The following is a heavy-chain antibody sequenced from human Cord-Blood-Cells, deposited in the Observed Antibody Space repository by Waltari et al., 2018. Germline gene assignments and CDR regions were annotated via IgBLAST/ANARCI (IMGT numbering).Heavy chain of an antibody. J-gene: IGHJ5*02. CDR2: INSDGSST. D-gene: IGHD3-3*01. CDR1: GFTFISYW. V-gene: IGHV3-74*01. Sequence: DVQLVESVGGLVQPGGSLRLSCAASGFTFISYWMHWVRQAPGKGLVWVSRINSDGSSTSYADSVKGRFTISRDNAKNTLYLQMNSLRAEDTAVYYCARGGSYDFWSGYYEWFDPWGQGTLVTVSS. CDR3: ARGGSYDFWSGYYEWFDP.